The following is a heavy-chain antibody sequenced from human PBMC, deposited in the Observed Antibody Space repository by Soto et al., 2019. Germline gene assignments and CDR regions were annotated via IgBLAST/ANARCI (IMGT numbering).Heavy chain of an antibody. J-gene: IGHJ6*02. D-gene: IGHD2-15*01. CDR2: IIPIFGTA. CDR3: ARDRAATVPNYYYDGMDV. V-gene: IGHV1-69*01. Sequence: QVQLVQSGAEVKKPGSSVKVSCKASGGTFSSYAISWVRQAPGQGLEWMGGIIPIFGTANYAQKFQGRVTITADESTSTAYMELSSLRSEDTAVYYCARDRAATVPNYYYDGMDVWGQGTTVTVSS. CDR1: GGTFSSYA.